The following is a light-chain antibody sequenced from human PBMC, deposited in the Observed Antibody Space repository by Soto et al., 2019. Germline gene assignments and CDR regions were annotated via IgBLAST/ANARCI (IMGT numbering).Light chain of an antibody. CDR2: DAS. V-gene: IGKV3-11*01. CDR1: QSVSSY. Sequence: EIVLTQSPATRSLSPGERATLSCRASQSVSSYLAWYQQKPGQAPRLLIYDASNRATGIPARFSGSGSGTDFTLTISSLEPEDFAVYYCQQRRTFGQGTNVEIK. CDR3: QQRRT. J-gene: IGKJ1*01.